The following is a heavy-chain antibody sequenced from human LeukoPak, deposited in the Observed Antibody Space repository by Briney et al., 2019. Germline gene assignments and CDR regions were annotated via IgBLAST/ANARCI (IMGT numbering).Heavy chain of an antibody. D-gene: IGHD3-22*01. Sequence: KTSETLSLTCTVSGGFISSSNSHWAWIRQPPGKGLEWVGTIYHSGNTYYKSSLKSRVTISVDTSKNQFSLKLSSVTAADTAVYYCARGPYSYDSSGAFDIWGQGTMVTVSS. CDR2: IYHSGNT. CDR1: GGFISSSNSH. CDR3: ARGPYSYDSSGAFDI. J-gene: IGHJ3*02. V-gene: IGHV4-39*01.